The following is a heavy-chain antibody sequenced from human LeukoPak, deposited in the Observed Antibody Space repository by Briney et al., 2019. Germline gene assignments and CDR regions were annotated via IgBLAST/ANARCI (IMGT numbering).Heavy chain of an antibody. CDR1: GYSISRGYY. CDR3: ARRPGIAVAGIFDY. V-gene: IGHV4-38-2*02. D-gene: IGHD6-19*01. Sequence: SETLSLTCTVSGYSISRGYYWGWIRQPPGKGLEWIGSSHHSGSTYYNPSLKSRVTISVDTSKNQFTLKLSSVTAADTAVYYCARRPGIAVAGIFDYWGQGTLVTVSS. J-gene: IGHJ4*02. CDR2: SHHSGST.